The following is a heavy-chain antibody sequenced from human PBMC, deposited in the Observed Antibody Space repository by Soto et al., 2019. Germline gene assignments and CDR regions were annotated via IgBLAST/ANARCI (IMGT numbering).Heavy chain of an antibody. CDR1: GGSISSGGYS. Sequence: QLQLQESGSGLVKPSQTLSLTCAVSGGSISSGGYSWSWIRQPPGKGLEWIGYIYHSGSTYYNPSLTSRVTITVDRSKIQFSLNLSSVTAADTAVYYCARAGGRGAVDADYWGQGTLGTVSS. D-gene: IGHD3-10*01. V-gene: IGHV4-30-2*01. J-gene: IGHJ4*02. CDR2: IYHSGST. CDR3: ARAGGRGAVDADY.